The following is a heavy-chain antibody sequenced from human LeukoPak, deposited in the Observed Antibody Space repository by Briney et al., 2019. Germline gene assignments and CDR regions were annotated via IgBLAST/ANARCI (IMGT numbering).Heavy chain of an antibody. J-gene: IGHJ4*02. CDR3: ARIHRYCSGGACYVLDN. Sequence: PSETLSLTCVVSGGSVSGYYWGWIRQPPGRGLEWMGYVYYSGSTNYNPSFKSRITISVDTSRNQFSLQLSSVTAADTAVYYCARIHRYCSGGACYVLDNWGQGTLVAVSS. CDR2: VYYSGST. CDR1: GGSVSGYY. D-gene: IGHD2-15*01. V-gene: IGHV4-59*02.